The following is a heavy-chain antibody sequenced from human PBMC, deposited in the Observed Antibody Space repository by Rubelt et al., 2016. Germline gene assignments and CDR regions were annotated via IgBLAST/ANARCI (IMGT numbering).Heavy chain of an antibody. CDR3: ARVYGSGSYPDV. Sequence: CAASGFTFSSYWMHWVRQAPGKGLVWVSRINSDGSSTSYADSVKGRFTISRDNAKNTLYLQMNRLRAEDTAVYYCARVYGSGSYPDVWGQGTTVTVSS. V-gene: IGHV3-74*01. J-gene: IGHJ6*02. D-gene: IGHD3-10*01. CDR2: INSDGSST. CDR1: GFTFSSYW.